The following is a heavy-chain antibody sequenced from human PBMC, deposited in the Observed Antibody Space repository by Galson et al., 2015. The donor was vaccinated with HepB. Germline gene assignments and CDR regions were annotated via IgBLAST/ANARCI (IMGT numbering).Heavy chain of an antibody. Sequence: QSGAEVKKPGESLRISCKGSGYSFTSYWISWVRQMPGKGLEWMGRIDPSDSYTNYSPSFQGHVTISADKSISTAYLLWSSLKASDTAMYYCARRATGTTPIYYYGMDVWAQGTTVTVSS. CDR1: GYSFTSYW. CDR2: IDPSDSYT. V-gene: IGHV5-10-1*01. D-gene: IGHD1-1*01. J-gene: IGHJ6*02. CDR3: ARRATGTTPIYYYGMDV.